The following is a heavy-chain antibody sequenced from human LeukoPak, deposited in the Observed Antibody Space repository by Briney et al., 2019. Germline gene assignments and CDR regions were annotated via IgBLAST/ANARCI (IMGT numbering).Heavy chain of an antibody. CDR2: IKTKADGATT. CDR3: TADMPASSRAADY. D-gene: IGHD2-15*01. V-gene: IGHV3-15*01. J-gene: IGHJ4*02. Sequence: GGSLRLSCAGSGFTFSSYWMSWVRQAPGMGLEWVGRIKTKADGATTDYAAPVKGRFTISRDDSKTTLYLQINSLKTEDTAVYYCTADMPASSRAADYWGQGTLVTVSS. CDR1: GFTFSSYW.